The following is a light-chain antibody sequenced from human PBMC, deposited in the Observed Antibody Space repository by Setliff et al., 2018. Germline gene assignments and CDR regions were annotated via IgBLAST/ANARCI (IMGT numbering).Light chain of an antibody. CDR3: QQYSTFPLT. Sequence: DVQMTQSPSTLSASVGDRVTITCRASQSISGWLAWYQQKSGRAPKLLIYRASTLESGVPSRFSDSGSATDFTLTISSLQPDDFATYYCQQYSTFPLTFGGGTKVDIK. J-gene: IGKJ4*01. CDR1: QSISGW. CDR2: RAS. V-gene: IGKV1-5*03.